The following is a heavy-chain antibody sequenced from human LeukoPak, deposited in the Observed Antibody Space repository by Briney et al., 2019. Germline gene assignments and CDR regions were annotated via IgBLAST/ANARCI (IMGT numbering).Heavy chain of an antibody. CDR3: AKDRHWLALDD. CDR2: INSSGGRT. D-gene: IGHD6-19*01. J-gene: IGHJ4*02. V-gene: IGHV3-23*01. CDR1: GFTFSSSA. Sequence: GGSLRLSCAASGFTFSSSAMSWVRQAPGKGLEWVSDINSSGGRTYYADSVKGRFTISRDNSKNTLFLQTNSLRAEDTAVYYCAKDRHWLALDDWGQGPLVTVSS.